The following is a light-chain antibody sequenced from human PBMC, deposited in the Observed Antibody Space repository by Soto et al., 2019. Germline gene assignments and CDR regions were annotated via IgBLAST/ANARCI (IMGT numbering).Light chain of an antibody. CDR2: WAS. V-gene: IGKV4-1*01. Sequence: DIVMTHSPDSLAVSLGERATINCKSSQSVLHSSNNKNYLAWYQQKPGQPPKLLIYWASTRESGVPDRFSGSGSGTDFTLTISSLQAEDVAVYYCQQYYSTPTFGQGTKVDIK. J-gene: IGKJ1*01. CDR3: QQYYSTPT. CDR1: QSVLHSSNNKNY.